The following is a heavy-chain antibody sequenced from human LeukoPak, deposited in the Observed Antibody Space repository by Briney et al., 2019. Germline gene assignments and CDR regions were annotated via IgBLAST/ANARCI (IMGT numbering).Heavy chain of an antibody. CDR2: INPNSGGT. CDR3: ARPGYSSGSDY. Sequence: ASVKVSCKASGYTFTSYYMHWVRQAPGQGLEWMGRINPNSGGTNYAQKFQGRVTTTRDTSISTAYMELRRLRSDDTAVYYCARPGYSSGSDYWGQGTLVTVSS. D-gene: IGHD6-19*01. CDR1: GYTFTSYY. V-gene: IGHV1-2*02. J-gene: IGHJ4*02.